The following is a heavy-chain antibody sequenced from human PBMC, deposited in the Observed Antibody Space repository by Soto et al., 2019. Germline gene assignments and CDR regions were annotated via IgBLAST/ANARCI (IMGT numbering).Heavy chain of an antibody. CDR1: GGSFSGYY. CDR2: INHSGTT. V-gene: IGHV4-34*01. CDR3: ARVTRGDYLLTFSLRGMDV. J-gene: IGHJ6*02. Sequence: KTSETLSLTXAVYGGSFSGYYWSWIRQPPGKGLEWIGEINHSGTTNYNPSLKSRVTISVGTSKNQFSLKLNSVTAADTAVFYCARVTRGDYLLTFSLRGMDVWGQGTTVTVSS. D-gene: IGHD4-17*01.